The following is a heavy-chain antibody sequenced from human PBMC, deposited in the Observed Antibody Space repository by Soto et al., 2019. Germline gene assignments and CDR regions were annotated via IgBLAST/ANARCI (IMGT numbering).Heavy chain of an antibody. CDR2: IWKDENNK. D-gene: IGHD1-1*01. V-gene: IGHV3-33*01. J-gene: IGHJ3*02. CDR1: GFGVSNYG. CDR3: GRGAAWTAEAFDI. Sequence: QVQLVESGGGVVQPGESLRLSCAASGFGVSNYGMHWVRQAPGKGLEWVGVIWKDENNKYYRESEKSRITISRDNSKDTVEQKMSSMRGEDTAVYYCGRGAAWTAEAFDIWGQGTMVTVSS.